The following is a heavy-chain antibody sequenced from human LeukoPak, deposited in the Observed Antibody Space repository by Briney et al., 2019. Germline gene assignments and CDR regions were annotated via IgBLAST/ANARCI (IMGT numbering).Heavy chain of an antibody. CDR2: ISSSSSYI. Sequence: GGCLRLSCAASGFTFSSYSMNWVRQTPGKGLEWVSSISSSSSYIYYADSVKGRFTISRDNAKNSLYLQMNSLRAEDTAVYYCARTRVVVVAATPTHYYYGMDVWGQGTTVTVSS. CDR3: ARTRVVVVAATPTHYYYGMDV. J-gene: IGHJ6*02. CDR1: GFTFSSYS. V-gene: IGHV3-21*01. D-gene: IGHD2-15*01.